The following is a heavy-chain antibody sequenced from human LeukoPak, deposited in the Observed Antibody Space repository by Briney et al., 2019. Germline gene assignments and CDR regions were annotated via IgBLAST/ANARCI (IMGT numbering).Heavy chain of an antibody. CDR3: ANPQAHLGDGFDY. CDR1: GFTFSSFA. CDR2: ISYDGSNK. V-gene: IGHV3-30*18. Sequence: QPGGSLRLSCAASGFTFSSFAMSWVRQAPGKGLEWVAVISYDGSNKYYADAVKGRFTISRDNSKNTLYLQMNSLRAEDTAVYYCANPQAHLGDGFDYWGRGTLVTVSS. J-gene: IGHJ4*02. D-gene: IGHD3-10*01.